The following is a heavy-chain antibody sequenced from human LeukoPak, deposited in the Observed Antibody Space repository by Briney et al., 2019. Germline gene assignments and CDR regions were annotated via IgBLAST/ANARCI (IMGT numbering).Heavy chain of an antibody. D-gene: IGHD4-17*01. CDR2: SNWNGGST. V-gene: IGHV3-20*01. CDR3: ARSGDYGDYLNWFDP. CDR1: GFTFDDYG. J-gene: IGHJ5*02. Sequence: GGSLRLSCAASGFTFDDYGMSWVRQAPGKGLEWVSGSNWNGGSTGYADSVKGRFTISRDNAKNSLYLQMNSLRAEDTALYHCARSGDYGDYLNWFDPWGQGTLVTVSS.